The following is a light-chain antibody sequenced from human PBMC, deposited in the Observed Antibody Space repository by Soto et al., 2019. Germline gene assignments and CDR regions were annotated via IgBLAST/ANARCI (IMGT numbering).Light chain of an antibody. V-gene: IGKV3-11*01. CDR1: QSVNSH. J-gene: IGKJ5*01. Sequence: EVVFTQSGVSLSLSPLERATLSCRASQSVNSHLAWYQQKPGQAPRLLIYDASNRATGIPARFSGSGSGTDFTLTISSLETEDFAFYYCQQRSSWITFGQGTRLEIK. CDR2: DAS. CDR3: QQRSSWIT.